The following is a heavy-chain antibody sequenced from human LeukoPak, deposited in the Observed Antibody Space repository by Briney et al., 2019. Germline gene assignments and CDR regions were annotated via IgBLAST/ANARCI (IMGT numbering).Heavy chain of an antibody. CDR2: ISSSSSYI. CDR1: GFTFSSYS. D-gene: IGHD6-6*01. V-gene: IGHV3-21*01. J-gene: IGHJ6*03. Sequence: GGSLRLSSAASGFTFSSYSMNWVRQAPGKGLEWVSSISSSSSYIYYADSVKGRFTISRDNAKNSLYLQMNSLRAEDTAVYYCARLSSSSYDYYYYMDVWGKGTTVTVSS. CDR3: ARLSSSSYDYYYYMDV.